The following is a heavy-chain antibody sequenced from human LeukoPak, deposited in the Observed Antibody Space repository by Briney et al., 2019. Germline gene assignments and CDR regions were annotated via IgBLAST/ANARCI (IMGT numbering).Heavy chain of an antibody. CDR2: IRYDGRNI. J-gene: IGHJ4*02. Sequence: AGGSLRLSCAASTFTFRSYGMHWVRQAPGKGLEWVAFIRYDGRNIFYADSVKGRFTIFRDDSKNTLYLAMTSLRIEDTAVYYCANSWDSRYLSDYWGQGTLVTVSS. D-gene: IGHD6-13*01. CDR1: TFTFRSYG. V-gene: IGHV3-30*02. CDR3: ANSWDSRYLSDY.